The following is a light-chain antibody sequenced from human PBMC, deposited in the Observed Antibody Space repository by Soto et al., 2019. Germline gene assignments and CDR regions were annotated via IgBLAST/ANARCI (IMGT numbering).Light chain of an antibody. Sequence: IRMTQPQPSLSASTEDRVTITGLASQGITSYLAWYPQKPGKAPNHLIYHASTLQSGVSSRFSGSGSGTDYTLTIICLQSEDFATYCCAQSYSYPITFAQ. CDR3: AQSYSYPIT. J-gene: IGKJ5*01. CDR1: QGITSY. CDR2: HAS. V-gene: IGKV1-8*01.